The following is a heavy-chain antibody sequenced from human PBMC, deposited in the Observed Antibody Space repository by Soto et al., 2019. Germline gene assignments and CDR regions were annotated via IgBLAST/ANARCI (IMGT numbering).Heavy chain of an antibody. CDR1: GYTFTSYD. D-gene: IGHD2-2*01. CDR3: ARFGYCSSTSCYYYGMDV. CDR2: MNPNSGNT. V-gene: IGHV1-8*01. J-gene: IGHJ6*02. Sequence: ASVKVSCKASGYTFTSYDINWVRQATGQGLEWMGWMNPNSGNTGYAQKSQGRVTMTRNTSISTAYMELSSLRSEDTAVYYCARFGYCSSTSCYYYGMDVWGQGTTVTVSS.